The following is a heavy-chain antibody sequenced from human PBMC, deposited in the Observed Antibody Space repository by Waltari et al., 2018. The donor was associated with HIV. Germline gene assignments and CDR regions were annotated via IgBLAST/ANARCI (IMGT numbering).Heavy chain of an antibody. D-gene: IGHD1-1*01. J-gene: IGHJ4*02. CDR3: ARGTTGTYFDH. CDR1: GYTFNNYQ. V-gene: IGHV1-8*01. Sequence: QVQLVQSGTEVKKPGASVKISCKTFGYTFNNYQINWVRQTTGHGPEWMGWMSPTSGNTGSAQNFQDRVTMTRDTSTGTASLELISLTSDDTGLYFCARGTTGTYFDHWGQGTLVAVSS. CDR2: MSPTSGNT.